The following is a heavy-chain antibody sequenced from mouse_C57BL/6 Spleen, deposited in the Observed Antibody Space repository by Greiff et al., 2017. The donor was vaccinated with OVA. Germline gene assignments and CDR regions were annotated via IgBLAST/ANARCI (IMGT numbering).Heavy chain of an antibody. CDR1: GYTFTDYN. CDR2: INPNNGGT. CDR3: ASSKGIYYGNAMDY. Sequence: VQLKESGPELVKPGASVKMSCKASGYTFTDYNMHWVKQSHGKSLEWIGYINPNNGGTSYNQKFKGKATLTVNKSSSTAYMELRSLTSEESAVYYCASSKGIYYGNAMDYWGQGTSVTVSS. D-gene: IGHD2-1*01. J-gene: IGHJ4*01. V-gene: IGHV1-22*01.